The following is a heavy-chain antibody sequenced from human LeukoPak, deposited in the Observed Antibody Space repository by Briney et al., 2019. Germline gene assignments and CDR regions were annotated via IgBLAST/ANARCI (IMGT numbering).Heavy chain of an antibody. Sequence: PGGSLRLSCAASGFTFSSYWMHWVRQAPGKGLVWVSRINSDGSSTSYADSVKGRFTISRDNAKNTLYLQMNSVRAEDTAVYYCARAEGIAVAGNYYYGMDVWGKGTTVTVSS. CDR3: ARAEGIAVAGNYYYGMDV. D-gene: IGHD6-19*01. J-gene: IGHJ6*04. CDR1: GFTFSSYW. CDR2: INSDGSST. V-gene: IGHV3-74*01.